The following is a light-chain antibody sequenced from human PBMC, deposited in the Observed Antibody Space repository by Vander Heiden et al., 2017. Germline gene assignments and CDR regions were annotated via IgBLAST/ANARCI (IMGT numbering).Light chain of an antibody. Sequence: DSQMTQPPPTLSASVGDRVTITCRASQTTNNWLAWYQQKPGKAPKLLIYSTSTLESGVPSRFSGSRSGTEFTLTISSLQPDDFATYHCQQYLTYRWTFGQGTKVDFK. V-gene: IGKV1-5*03. CDR3: QQYLTYRWT. CDR1: QTTNNW. CDR2: STS. J-gene: IGKJ1*01.